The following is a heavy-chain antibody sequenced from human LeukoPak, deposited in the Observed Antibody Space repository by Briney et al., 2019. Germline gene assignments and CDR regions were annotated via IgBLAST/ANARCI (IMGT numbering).Heavy chain of an antibody. J-gene: IGHJ6*03. Sequence: GGSLRLSCAASGFTFSSYSMNWVRQAPGKGLEWVSNIGTSSTTIYYADSVKGRFTISRDNAKNSLYLQMNSLRADDTAVYYCARFAAGGSYYYYMDVWGKGTTVTVSS. CDR3: ARFAAGGSYYYYMDV. D-gene: IGHD6-25*01. CDR2: IGTSSTTI. V-gene: IGHV3-48*01. CDR1: GFTFSSYS.